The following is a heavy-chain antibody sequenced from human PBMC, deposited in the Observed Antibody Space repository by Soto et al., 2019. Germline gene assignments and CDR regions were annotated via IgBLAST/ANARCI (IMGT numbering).Heavy chain of an antibody. CDR3: AHAASSGKYRTGLPDYYGMDV. CDR1: GFSLSTSGVG. CDR2: IYWNDDK. D-gene: IGHD3-10*01. Sequence: XGPTPVNPTQTLTLTYTFTGFSLSTSGVGVGWIRQPPGKALEWLALIYWNDDKRYSPSLKSRLTITKDTSKNQVVLTMTNMDPVDTATYYCAHAASSGKYRTGLPDYYGMDVWGQGTTVTVSS. J-gene: IGHJ6*02. V-gene: IGHV2-5*01.